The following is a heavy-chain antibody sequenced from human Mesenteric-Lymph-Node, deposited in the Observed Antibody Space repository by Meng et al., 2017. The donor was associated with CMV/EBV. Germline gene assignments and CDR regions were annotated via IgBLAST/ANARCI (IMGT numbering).Heavy chain of an antibody. J-gene: IGHJ4*02. CDR1: GGSFSGYY. V-gene: IGHV4-34*01. D-gene: IGHD3-9*01. CDR2: INHSGST. CDR3: ARGSSYDILTGYFDY. Sequence: QVQLHQWGAGLLKPSETLSVTCAVYGGSFSGYYWNWIRQSPEKGLEWIGEINHSGSTTYNPSFTSRITISVDTSTNQISLNMSSVTAADTAVYYCARGSSYDILTGYFDYWGQGALVTVSS.